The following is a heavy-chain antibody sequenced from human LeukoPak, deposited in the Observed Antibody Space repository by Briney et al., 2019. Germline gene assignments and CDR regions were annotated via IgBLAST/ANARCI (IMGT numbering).Heavy chain of an antibody. Sequence: GGSLRLSCAVSGLTLNTYWMHWVRQTPGKGLVWVSRIKSDGSGISHADSVKGRFTISRDNAKNTLYLQMNSLRGEDTAVYYCARHPYSGSYHFDYWGQGTLVTVSS. V-gene: IGHV3-74*01. CDR2: IKSDGSGI. CDR3: ARHPYSGSYHFDY. CDR1: GLTLNTYW. D-gene: IGHD1-26*01. J-gene: IGHJ4*02.